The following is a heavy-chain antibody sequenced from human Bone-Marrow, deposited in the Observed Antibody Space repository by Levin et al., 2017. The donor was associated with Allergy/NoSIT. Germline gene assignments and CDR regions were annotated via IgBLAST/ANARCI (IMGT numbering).Heavy chain of an antibody. CDR2: ISNSANSI. CDR1: GFTFSDHY. Sequence: GGSLRLSCVASGFTFSDHYGSWIRQAPGKGLEWVAYISNSANSIYYGDSVKGRFTISRDNPKNSVYLEMNSLRVEDTAVYYCARFDRGGDSGDGFDIWGLGTMVIVSS. V-gene: IGHV3-11*01. CDR3: ARFDRGGDSGDGFDI. J-gene: IGHJ3*02.